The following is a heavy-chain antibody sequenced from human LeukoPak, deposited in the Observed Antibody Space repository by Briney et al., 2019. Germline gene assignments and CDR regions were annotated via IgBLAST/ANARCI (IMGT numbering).Heavy chain of an antibody. CDR3: ARGKKPYLHNVDY. CDR1: GFTFSSYS. CDR2: ISYDGSNK. Sequence: PGGSLRLSCAASGFTFSSYSMNWVRQAPGKGLEWVAVISYDGSNKYYADSVKGRFTISRDNSKNTLYLQMNSLRAEDTAVYYCARGKKPYLHNVDYWGQGTLVTVSS. V-gene: IGHV3-30*03. D-gene: IGHD2-8*01. J-gene: IGHJ4*02.